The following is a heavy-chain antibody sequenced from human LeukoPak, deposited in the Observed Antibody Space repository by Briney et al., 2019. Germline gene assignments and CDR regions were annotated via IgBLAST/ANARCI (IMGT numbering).Heavy chain of an antibody. CDR2: ISGSGGNT. CDR1: GFTFSSYA. J-gene: IGHJ4*02. Sequence: GGSLRLSCAASGFTFSSYAMSWVRQAPGKGLEWVSGISGSGGNTYYADSVKGRFTISRDNSKNTLYLQMNSLRAEDTAVYYCASQYYDISTGYYAFDYWGQGTLVTVSS. CDR3: ASQYYDISTGYYAFDY. V-gene: IGHV3-23*01. D-gene: IGHD3-9*01.